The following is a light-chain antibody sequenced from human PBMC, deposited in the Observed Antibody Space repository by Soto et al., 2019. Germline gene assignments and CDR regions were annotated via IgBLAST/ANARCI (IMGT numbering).Light chain of an antibody. Sequence: QSVLTQPASVSGSPGQSITISCTGTNSDVGGYNYVSWYQQDPGKAPKLMIYDVSHRPSGVSNRFSGSKSGNTASLTISGLQPEDEADYYCSSYTSSSTVVFGGGTQLTVL. J-gene: IGLJ2*01. CDR1: NSDVGGYNY. CDR2: DVS. CDR3: SSYTSSSTVV. V-gene: IGLV2-14*01.